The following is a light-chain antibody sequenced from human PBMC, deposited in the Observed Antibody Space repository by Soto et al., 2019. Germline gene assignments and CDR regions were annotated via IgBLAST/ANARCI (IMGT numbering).Light chain of an antibody. CDR3: QQYKNGWA. J-gene: IGKJ1*01. Sequence: EIVFTQSPGTLSLSPGERATLSCRASQSVGSNLAWYHQKPGQAPRLLIYGASTRATGIPARFSGGGSGTEFTLTISSLQSEDFAVYYCQQYKNGWAFGQGTKVDIK. CDR1: QSVGSN. V-gene: IGKV3-15*01. CDR2: GAS.